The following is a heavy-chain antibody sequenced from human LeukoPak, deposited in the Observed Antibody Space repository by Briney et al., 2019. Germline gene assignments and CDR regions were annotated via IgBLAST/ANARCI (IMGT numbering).Heavy chain of an antibody. CDR1: GYTLSELF. D-gene: IGHD3-22*01. CDR3: ATGFHRYYYDSYPEGAFDI. V-gene: IGHV1-24*01. Sequence: GASVKVSCKVSGYTLSELFMHWVRQAPGKGLEWMGGFDPEDGETIYAQKFQGRVTMTEDTSTDTAYMELSSLRSEDTAVYYCATGFHRYYYDSYPEGAFDIWGQGTMVTVSS. CDR2: FDPEDGET. J-gene: IGHJ3*02.